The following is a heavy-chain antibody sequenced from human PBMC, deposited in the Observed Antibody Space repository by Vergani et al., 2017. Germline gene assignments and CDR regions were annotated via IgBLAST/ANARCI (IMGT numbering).Heavy chain of an antibody. CDR2: IWYDGSNK. CDR1: GFTFSSYG. CDR3: AREQDPRGAFDI. V-gene: IGHV3-33*01. Sequence: QVQLVESGGGVVQPGRSLRLSCAASGFTFSSYGMHWVRQAPGKGLEWVAVIWYDGSNKYYADSVKGRFTISRDNSKNTLYLQMNSLRAEDTAVYYCAREQDPRGAFDIWGQGTMVTFSS. J-gene: IGHJ3*02.